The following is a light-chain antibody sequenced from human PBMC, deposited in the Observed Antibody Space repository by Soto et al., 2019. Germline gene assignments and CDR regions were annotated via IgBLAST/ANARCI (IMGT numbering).Light chain of an antibody. CDR1: RSISGN. CDR3: QQRYSPLLA. CDR2: AAS. J-gene: IGKJ3*01. V-gene: IGKV1-39*01. Sequence: DIQMTQSPSSLSESVGDKVTITARASRSISGNLNWNQQKPGKAPKFLINAASSLQSGVPSRFSGSRSGTDFTLTISSLQPEDFATYSCQQRYSPLLAFGPGTKVDI.